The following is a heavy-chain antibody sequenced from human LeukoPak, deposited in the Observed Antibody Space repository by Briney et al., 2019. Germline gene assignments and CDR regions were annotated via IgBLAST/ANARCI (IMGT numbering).Heavy chain of an antibody. CDR1: GYSISSGYY. D-gene: IGHD5-24*01. V-gene: IGHV4-38-2*02. Sequence: SETLSLTCTVSGYSISSGYYWGWIRQPPGKGLEWIGEINHSGSTNYNPSLKSRVTISVDTSKNQFSLKLNSVTAADTAVYYCARGGGYRTFDYWGQGTLVTVSS. CDR3: ARGGGYRTFDY. J-gene: IGHJ4*02. CDR2: INHSGST.